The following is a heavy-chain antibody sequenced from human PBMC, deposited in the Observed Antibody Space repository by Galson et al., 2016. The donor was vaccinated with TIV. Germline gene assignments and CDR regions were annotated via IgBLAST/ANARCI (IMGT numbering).Heavy chain of an antibody. V-gene: IGHV3-23*01. J-gene: IGHJ4*02. CDR2: ISGRGVST. Sequence: SLRLSCAVSGFTFSSYAMSWVRQAPGKGLEWVSGISGRGVSTYYLDSVKGRFAISRDNSKNTLYLQMNSLRDEDTAVYYCAKADDDYPPGDYYFDFGGQGTLVTVSS. CDR1: GFTFSSYA. CDR3: AKADDDYPPGDYYFDF. D-gene: IGHD3-16*01.